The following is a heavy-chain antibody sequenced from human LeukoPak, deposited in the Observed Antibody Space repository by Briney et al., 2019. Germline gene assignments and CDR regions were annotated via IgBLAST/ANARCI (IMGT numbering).Heavy chain of an antibody. D-gene: IGHD4-17*01. V-gene: IGHV3-48*01. Sequence: GGSLRLSCAASGFTFSSYSMNWVRQVPGKGLEWVSYISSSSSTIYYADSVKGRFTISRDNAKNSLYLQMNSLRAEDTAVYYCARDPSPVGTTVGGQGTLVTVSS. CDR3: ARDPSPVGTTV. CDR1: GFTFSSYS. CDR2: ISSSSSTI. J-gene: IGHJ4*02.